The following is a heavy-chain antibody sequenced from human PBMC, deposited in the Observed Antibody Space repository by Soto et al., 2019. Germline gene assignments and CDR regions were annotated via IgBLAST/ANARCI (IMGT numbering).Heavy chain of an antibody. CDR1: GFTFSSYG. Sequence: QVQLVESGGGVVQPGRSLRLSCAASGFTFSSYGMHWVRQAPGKGLEWVAVIWYDGSNKYYADSVKGRFTISRDNSKNTLYLQMNSLRAEDTAVYYCARRVILTGYYPSYYYYYMDVWGKGTTVTVSS. D-gene: IGHD3-9*01. CDR3: ARRVILTGYYPSYYYYYMDV. V-gene: IGHV3-33*01. CDR2: IWYDGSNK. J-gene: IGHJ6*03.